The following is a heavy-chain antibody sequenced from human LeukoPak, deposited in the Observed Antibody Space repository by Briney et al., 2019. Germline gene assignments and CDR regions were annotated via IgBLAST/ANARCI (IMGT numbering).Heavy chain of an antibody. Sequence: NPSETLSLTCTVSGYSISSGYYWGWIRQPPGKGLEWIGSIYHSGSTYYNPSLKSRVTISVDTSKNQFSLKLSSVTAADTAVYYCARVADYYDSSGYYLEYFQHWGQGTLVTVSS. V-gene: IGHV4-38-2*02. J-gene: IGHJ1*01. CDR2: IYHSGST. CDR1: GYSISSGYY. D-gene: IGHD3-22*01. CDR3: ARVADYYDSSGYYLEYFQH.